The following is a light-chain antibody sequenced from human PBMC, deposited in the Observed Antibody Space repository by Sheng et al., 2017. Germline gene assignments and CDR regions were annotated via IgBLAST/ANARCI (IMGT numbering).Light chain of an antibody. CDR1: SSDVGAYNY. CDR2: DVN. J-gene: IGLJ3*02. V-gene: IGLV2-14*01. CDR3: SSYTSSSTLV. Sequence: QSALTQPPSASGSPGQSVTISCTGTSSDVGAYNYVSWYQQHPGKAPKLMIYDVNNRPSGVSNRFSGSKSGNTASLTISGVQAEDEADYYCSSYTSSSTLVFGGGTKLTVL.